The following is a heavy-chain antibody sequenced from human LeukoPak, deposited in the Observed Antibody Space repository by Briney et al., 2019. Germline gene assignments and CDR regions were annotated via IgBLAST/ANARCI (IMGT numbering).Heavy chain of an antibody. CDR1: GESFSGYY. D-gene: IGHD5-18*01. V-gene: IGHV4-34*01. J-gene: IGHJ5*02. Sequence: SGTLSLTCAVYGESFSGYYWNWIRQPPGKGLEWIARINNNGSTNYNPSLKSRVTISVDTSKNQFSLKLSSVTAADTAMFYCARGRPSVGVAFRSSYGNNWFDPWGQGTLVTVSS. CDR2: INNNGST. CDR3: ARGRPSVGVAFRSSYGNNWFDP.